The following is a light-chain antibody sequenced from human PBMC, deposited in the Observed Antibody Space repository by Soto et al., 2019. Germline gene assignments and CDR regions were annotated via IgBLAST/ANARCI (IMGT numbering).Light chain of an antibody. CDR1: SSNIESNY. J-gene: IGLJ1*01. Sequence: QSVLTQPPPASGTPGQKVTISCSGSSSNIESNYVYWYQHLPGTAPKLLIYRNSQRPSGVPDRFSGSKSGTSASLAISGLRSEDEADYYCAAWDDSLSGYVFGTGTKVTVL. V-gene: IGLV1-47*01. CDR2: RNS. CDR3: AAWDDSLSGYV.